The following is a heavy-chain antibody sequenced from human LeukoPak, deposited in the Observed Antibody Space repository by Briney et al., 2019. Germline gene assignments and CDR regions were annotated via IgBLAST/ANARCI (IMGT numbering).Heavy chain of an antibody. D-gene: IGHD1-26*01. J-gene: IGHJ4*02. CDR1: GGSISSSSYY. CDR2: IYYSGST. Sequence: SETPSLTCTVSGGSISSSSYYWGWIRHPPGKGLEWIGSIYYSGSTYYNPSLKSRVTISVDTPKNQFSLQLSSVTAADPAFFYCARIYGSFQNYFDYWGQGTLVTVSS. CDR3: ARIYGSFQNYFDY. V-gene: IGHV4-39*07.